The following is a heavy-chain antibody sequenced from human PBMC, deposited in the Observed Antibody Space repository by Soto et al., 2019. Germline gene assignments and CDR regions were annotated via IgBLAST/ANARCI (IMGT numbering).Heavy chain of an antibody. V-gene: IGHV3-74*01. J-gene: IGHJ6*02. Sequence: SLSLERGAYGCSLRKDWRHWVRQAQGKGLVWVSRINSDGSSTRYADSVKGRFTISRDNVKNTLYLQMNSLRAEDTAVYYCARESNWEFYYYGMDVWGQGTTVTVSS. CDR2: INSDGSST. D-gene: IGHD3-10*01. CDR1: GCSLRKDW. CDR3: ARESNWEFYYYGMDV.